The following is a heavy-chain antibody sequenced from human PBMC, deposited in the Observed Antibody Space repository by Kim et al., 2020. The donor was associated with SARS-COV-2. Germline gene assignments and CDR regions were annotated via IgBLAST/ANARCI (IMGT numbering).Heavy chain of an antibody. D-gene: IGHD4-17*01. Sequence: GGSLRLSCAASGFTFSSYGMHWVRQAPGKGLEWVTVISYDGSNKYYADSVKGRFTISRDNSKNTLYLQMNSLRAEDTAVYYCAKDVDYGDYPIFDYWGQG. V-gene: IGHV3-30*18. J-gene: IGHJ4*02. CDR1: GFTFSSYG. CDR3: AKDVDYGDYPIFDY. CDR2: ISYDGSNK.